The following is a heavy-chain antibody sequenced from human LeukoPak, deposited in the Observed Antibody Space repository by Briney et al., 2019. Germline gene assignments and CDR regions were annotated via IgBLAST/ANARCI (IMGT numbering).Heavy chain of an antibody. Sequence: GGSLRLSCAASGFTFSSYWMSWVRQAPGKGLEWVANIKQDGSEKYYVDSAKGRFTISRDNAKNSLYLQMNSLRAEDTAVYYCASRHGSGSYYNYYMDVWGKGTTVTVSS. J-gene: IGHJ6*03. CDR2: IKQDGSEK. V-gene: IGHV3-7*01. D-gene: IGHD3-10*01. CDR1: GFTFSSYW. CDR3: ASRHGSGSYYNYYMDV.